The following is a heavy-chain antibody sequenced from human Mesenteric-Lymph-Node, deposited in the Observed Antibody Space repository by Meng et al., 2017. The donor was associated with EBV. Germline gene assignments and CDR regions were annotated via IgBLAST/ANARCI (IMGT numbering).Heavy chain of an antibody. CDR3: ARDRLTAMVKGGWFDT. CDR2: TYYRSKWYN. Sequence: QVQLQQSGPGLVKPSQTLPLTGAISGDSVSSNIAAGNWIRQSPSRGLEWLGRTYYRSKWYNDYAVSVKSRITINPDTSKNQFSLQLNSVTPEDTAVYYCARDRLTAMVKGGWFDTWGQGTLVTVAS. D-gene: IGHD5-18*01. V-gene: IGHV6-1*01. J-gene: IGHJ5*02. CDR1: GDSVSSNIAA.